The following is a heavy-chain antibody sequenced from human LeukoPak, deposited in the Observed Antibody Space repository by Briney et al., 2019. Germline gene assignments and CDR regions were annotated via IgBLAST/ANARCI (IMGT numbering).Heavy chain of an antibody. Sequence: GESLRLSCAASGFTFSSYWMHWVRQTPGKGLVWVSRKSDGSTIYADSVKGRFTISRDNAKNTLYLQMNSLRAEDTAIYYCARAVTYFYGSVTYDWFDPWGQGTLVTVSS. D-gene: IGHD3-10*01. CDR3: ARAVTYFYGSVTYDWFDP. J-gene: IGHJ5*02. CDR2: KSDGST. CDR1: GFTFSSYW. V-gene: IGHV3-74*01.